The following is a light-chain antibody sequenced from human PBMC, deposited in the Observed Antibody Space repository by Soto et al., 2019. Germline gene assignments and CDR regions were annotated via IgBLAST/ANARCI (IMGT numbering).Light chain of an antibody. CDR1: QSVSSY. J-gene: IGKJ3*01. CDR3: QQRRNWPPIFT. CDR2: DAS. V-gene: IGKV3-11*01. Sequence: EIVLTQAPATLSLAPGERATLSCRASQSVSSYLAGYQHKPGQAPRLLIYDASNRATGIPSRFSGSESGPDFTLTLSSLEPEDYAVYYCQQRRNWPPIFTFGPGTKVDIK.